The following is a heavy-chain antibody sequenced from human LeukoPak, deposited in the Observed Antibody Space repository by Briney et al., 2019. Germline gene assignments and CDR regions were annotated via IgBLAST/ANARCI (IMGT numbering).Heavy chain of an antibody. CDR3: AKGGRDTGGNWFDP. Sequence: GGSLRLSCAASGFSISDYYMTWVRQAPGKGLEWVSGISGSGGNTYYADSVKGRFTISRDNSKKTLHLQMNSLRAEDTAVYYCAKGGRDTGGNWFDPWGQGTLVTVSS. D-gene: IGHD2-8*02. V-gene: IGHV3-23*01. CDR2: ISGSGGNT. CDR1: GFSISDYY. J-gene: IGHJ5*02.